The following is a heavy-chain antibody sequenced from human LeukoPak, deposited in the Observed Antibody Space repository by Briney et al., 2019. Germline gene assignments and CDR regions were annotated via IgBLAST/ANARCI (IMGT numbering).Heavy chain of an antibody. D-gene: IGHD3-10*01. CDR3: ARLHHYGPTDTYYYYGMDV. CDR2: ISSSSSYI. J-gene: IGHJ6*02. Sequence: GGSLRLSCAASGFTFSSYSMNRVRQAPGKGLEWVSSISSSSSYIYCADSVKGRFTISRDNAKNSLYLQMNSLRAEDTAVYYCARLHHYGPTDTYYYYGMDVWGQGTTVTVSS. V-gene: IGHV3-21*01. CDR1: GFTFSSYS.